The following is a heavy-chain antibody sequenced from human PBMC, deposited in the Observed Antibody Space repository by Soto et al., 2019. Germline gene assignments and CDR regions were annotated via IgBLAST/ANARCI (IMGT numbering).Heavy chain of an antibody. CDR3: ARGQRFSDWFDP. J-gene: IGHJ5*02. V-gene: IGHV4-4*07. CDR1: GGSMNSYY. Sequence: SETLSLTCTVSGGSMNSYYWTWIRQPAGKGLEWIGRVYSSGGTHYNPSLKSRITISLDTSNNQFSLRLLSVTDADTAVYYCARGQRFSDWFDPWGQGTLVTVSS. CDR2: VYSSGGT. D-gene: IGHD3-3*01.